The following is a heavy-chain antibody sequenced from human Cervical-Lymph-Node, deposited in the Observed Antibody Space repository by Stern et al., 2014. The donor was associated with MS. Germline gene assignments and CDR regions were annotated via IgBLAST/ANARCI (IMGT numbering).Heavy chain of an antibody. CDR3: TRDRPPLADLFEGWFDP. D-gene: IGHD3-16*01. CDR1: GFTFITYA. Sequence: QMQLVQSGGGVVQPGRSLRLSCSASGFTFITYAMHWVRQAPGKGLEWVAVISSDGSNQYYTDSVKGRFTISRDNSKNTLYLQMNSLRTEDTALYYCTRDRPPLADLFEGWFDPWGQGTLVTVSS. J-gene: IGHJ5*02. CDR2: ISSDGSNQ. V-gene: IGHV3-30-3*01.